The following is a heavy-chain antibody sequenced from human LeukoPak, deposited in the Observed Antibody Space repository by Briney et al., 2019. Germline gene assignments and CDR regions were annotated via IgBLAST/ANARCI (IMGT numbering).Heavy chain of an antibody. CDR2: IKSKTDGETT. CDR3: TTGVEK. V-gene: IGHV3-15*01. J-gene: IGHJ4*02. CDR1: GFTFSKAW. Sequence: GGPLRLSCAASGFTFSKAWMTWVRQAPGKGLEWVGRIKSKTDGETTDYGAPVQGRFIISREDTKNTLYLEMNSLKTEDTGVYYCTTGVEKWGQGTRVTVSS. D-gene: IGHD2-21*01.